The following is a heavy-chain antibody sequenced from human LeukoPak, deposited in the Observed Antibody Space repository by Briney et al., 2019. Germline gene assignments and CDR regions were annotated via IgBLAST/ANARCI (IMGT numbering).Heavy chain of an antibody. V-gene: IGHV5-51*01. CDR2: IYPGDSDT. J-gene: IGHJ6*03. CDR1: GYSFTSYW. Sequence: GESLKISCKGSGYSFTSYWIGWVRQMPGKGLEWMGIIYPGDSDTRYSPSSQGQVTISADKSISTAYLQWSSLKASDTAMYYCARHGGTGTTHYYYYYMDVWGKGTTVTVSS. D-gene: IGHD1-7*01. CDR3: ARHGGTGTTHYYYYYMDV.